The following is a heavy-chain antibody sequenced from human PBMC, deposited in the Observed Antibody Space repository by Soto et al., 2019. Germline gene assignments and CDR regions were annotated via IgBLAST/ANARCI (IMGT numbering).Heavy chain of an antibody. CDR3: AKDYGDYVENHFDY. V-gene: IGHV3-9*01. D-gene: IGHD4-17*01. CDR1: GFTFDDYA. Sequence: GGSLRLSCAASGFTFDDYAMHWVRQAPGKGLEWVSGISWNSGSIGYADSVKGRFTISRDNAKNSLYLQMNSLRAEDTALYYCAKDYGDYVENHFDYWGQGTLVTVSS. J-gene: IGHJ4*02. CDR2: ISWNSGSI.